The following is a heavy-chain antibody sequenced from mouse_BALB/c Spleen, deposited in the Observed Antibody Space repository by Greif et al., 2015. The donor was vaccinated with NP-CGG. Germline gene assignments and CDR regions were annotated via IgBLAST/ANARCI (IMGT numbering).Heavy chain of an antibody. CDR1: GFTFSSYG. Sequence: EVMLVESGGDLVKPGGSLKLSCAASGFTFSSYGMSWVRQTPDKRLEWVATISSGGSYTYYPDSVKGRFTISRDNAKNTLYLQMSSLKSEDTAMYYCARRYDYDGDAMDYWGQGTSVTVSS. CDR3: ARRYDYDGDAMDY. D-gene: IGHD2-4*01. J-gene: IGHJ4*01. V-gene: IGHV5-6*02. CDR2: ISSGGSYT.